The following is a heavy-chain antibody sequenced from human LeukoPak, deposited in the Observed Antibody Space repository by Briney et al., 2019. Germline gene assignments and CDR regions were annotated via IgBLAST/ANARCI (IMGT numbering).Heavy chain of an antibody. CDR1: GGSISSSNW. J-gene: IGHJ3*02. CDR2: IYHSGST. Sequence: PSGTLSLTCAVSGGSISSSNWWSWVRQPPGKGLEWIGEIYHSGSTNYNPSLKSRVTISVDKSKNQFSLKLSSVTAADTAVYYCARDPNYYDSSGLTSDALDIWGQGTMVTVSS. V-gene: IGHV4-4*02. CDR3: ARDPNYYDSSGLTSDALDI. D-gene: IGHD3-22*01.